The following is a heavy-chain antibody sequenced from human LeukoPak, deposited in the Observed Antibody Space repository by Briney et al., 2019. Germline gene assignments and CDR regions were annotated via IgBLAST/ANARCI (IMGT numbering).Heavy chain of an antibody. D-gene: IGHD1-26*01. V-gene: IGHV3-21*01. CDR1: GFTFSSYS. CDR3: ARAGWELLEAQLDY. CDR2: ISSSSSYI. J-gene: IGHJ4*02. Sequence: GGSLRLSCAASGFTFSSYSMNWVRQAPGKGLEWVSSISSSSSYIYYADSVKGRFTISRDNSKNTLYLQMNSLRAEDTAVYYCARAGWELLEAQLDYWGQGTLVTVSS.